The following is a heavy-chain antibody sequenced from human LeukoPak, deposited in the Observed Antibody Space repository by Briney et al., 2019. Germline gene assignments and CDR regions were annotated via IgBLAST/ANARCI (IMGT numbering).Heavy chain of an antibody. CDR3: ARGSRYRYDYVWGSYRYPTSDY. D-gene: IGHD3-16*02. Sequence: GASVKVSCKASGYTFTSYGISWVRQAPGQGLEWMGWISAYNGNTNYAQELQGRVTMTTDTSTSTAYMELRSLRSDDTAVYYCARGSRYRYDYVWGSYRYPTSDYWGQGTLVTVSS. CDR1: GYTFTSYG. V-gene: IGHV1-18*01. CDR2: ISAYNGNT. J-gene: IGHJ4*02.